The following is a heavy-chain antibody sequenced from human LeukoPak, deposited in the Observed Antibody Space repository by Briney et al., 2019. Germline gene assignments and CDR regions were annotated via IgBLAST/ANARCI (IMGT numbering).Heavy chain of an antibody. CDR3: AKDMGIAVTGNIAY. Sequence: PGGSLRLSCAASGFTFDDYAMYWVRQAPGKGLEWVSGISWNSGSTGYADSVKGRFTISRDNAKNSLYLQMNSLGAEDMAFYYCAKDMGIAVTGNIAYWGQGTLVTVSS. CDR1: GFTFDDYA. CDR2: ISWNSGST. V-gene: IGHV3-9*03. J-gene: IGHJ4*02. D-gene: IGHD6-19*01.